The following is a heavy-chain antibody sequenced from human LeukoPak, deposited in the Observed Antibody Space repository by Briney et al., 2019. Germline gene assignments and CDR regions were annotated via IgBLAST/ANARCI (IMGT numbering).Heavy chain of an antibody. J-gene: IGHJ4*02. CDR2: IYSGGGT. V-gene: IGHV3-53*01. CDR1: GFTVGNNY. CDR3: VGEGKY. D-gene: IGHD4-17*01. Sequence: GGSLRLSCAASGFTVGNNYMNWVRQAPGKGLEWVSVIYSGGGTNYADSLKGRLSISRDNSKNSLYLQMNSLRAEDTAVYYCVGEGKYWGQGTLVTVSS.